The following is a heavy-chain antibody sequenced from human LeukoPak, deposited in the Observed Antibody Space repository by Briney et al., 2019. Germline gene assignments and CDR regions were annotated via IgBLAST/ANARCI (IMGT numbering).Heavy chain of an antibody. CDR1: GGSFSGYY. D-gene: IGHD3-22*01. J-gene: IGHJ4*02. Sequence: PSETLSLTCAVYGGSFSGYYWTWIRQPPGKGREWIGEINHSGSTNYNPSLKSRVTISVDTSKNQFSLKLGSVTAADTAVYYCARSQTYYYDSSGYYTIDYWGQGTLVTVSS. CDR2: INHSGST. CDR3: ARSQTYYYDSSGYYTIDY. V-gene: IGHV4-34*01.